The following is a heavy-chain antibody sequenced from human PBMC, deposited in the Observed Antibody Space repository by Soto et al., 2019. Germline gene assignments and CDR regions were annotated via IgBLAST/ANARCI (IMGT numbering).Heavy chain of an antibody. V-gene: IGHV4-31*03. CDR1: GGSISSGYYY. J-gene: IGHJ4*02. CDR3: ASGVRSNGPHDY. D-gene: IGHD4-4*01. CDR2: IYYIGST. Sequence: SETLSLTCTVSGGSISSGYYYWSWIRQHPGKGLEWIGYIYYIGSTSYNPSLKSRVTISIDTSKNQFSLKLSSVTAADTAVYYCASGVRSNGPHDYLGQGALVTVSS.